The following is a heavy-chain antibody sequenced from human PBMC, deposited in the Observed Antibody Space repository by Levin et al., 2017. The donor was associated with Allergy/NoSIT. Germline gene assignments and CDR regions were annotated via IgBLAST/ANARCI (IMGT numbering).Heavy chain of an antibody. CDR1: GFTFSSCG. CDR3: AKRFKQWMTPDYFDF. J-gene: IGHJ4*02. Sequence: LSLTCAASGFTFSSCGMHWVRQAPGKGLEWVAVISYDGNDKYYADSVKGRFTISRDNSKNTLYLQMSGLRAEDTAVYYCAKRFKQWMTPDYFDFWGQGILVTVSS. CDR2: ISYDGNDK. V-gene: IGHV3-30*18. D-gene: IGHD6-19*01.